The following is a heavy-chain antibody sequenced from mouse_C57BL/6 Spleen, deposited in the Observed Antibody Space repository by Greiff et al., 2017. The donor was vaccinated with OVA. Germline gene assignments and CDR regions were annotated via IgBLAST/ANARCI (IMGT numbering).Heavy chain of an antibody. Sequence: QVQLQQPGAELVKPGASVKLSCKASGYTFTSYWMQWVKQRPGQGLEWIGEIDPSDSYTNYNQKFKGKATLTVDTSSSTAYMQLSSLTSEDSAVYYCARSGANWDGFAYWGQGTLVTVSA. CDR1: GYTFTSYW. CDR3: ARSGANWDGFAY. V-gene: IGHV1-50*01. J-gene: IGHJ3*01. CDR2: IDPSDSYT. D-gene: IGHD4-1*01.